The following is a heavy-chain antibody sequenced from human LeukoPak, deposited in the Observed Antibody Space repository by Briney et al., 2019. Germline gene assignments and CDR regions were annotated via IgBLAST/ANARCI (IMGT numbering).Heavy chain of an antibody. CDR3: TTPTIFVFFSYYMDV. CDR2: IKSKTDGGTT. Sequence: GGSLRLSCAASGFTFSNAWMSWVRQAPGKGLEWVGRIKSKTDGGTTDYAAPVKGRFTISRDDSKNTLYLQMNSLKTEDTAVYYCTTPTIFVFFSYYMDVWGKGTTVTVSS. CDR1: GFTFSNAW. V-gene: IGHV3-15*01. J-gene: IGHJ6*03. D-gene: IGHD3-3*01.